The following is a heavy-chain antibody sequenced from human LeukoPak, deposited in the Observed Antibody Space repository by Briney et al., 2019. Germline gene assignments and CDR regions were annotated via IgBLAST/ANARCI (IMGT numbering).Heavy chain of an antibody. CDR3: ASGPSYSGSNEYFDS. CDR2: INTNTGNP. D-gene: IGHD1-26*01. Sequence: GASVKVSCKASGGTFSSYAISWVRQAPGQGLEWMGWINTNTGNPTYAQDFTGRFVFSLDTSVSTTYLQISSLKAEDTAVYYCASGPSYSGSNEYFDSWGQGTLVTVSS. V-gene: IGHV7-4-1*02. CDR1: GGTFSSYA. J-gene: IGHJ4*02.